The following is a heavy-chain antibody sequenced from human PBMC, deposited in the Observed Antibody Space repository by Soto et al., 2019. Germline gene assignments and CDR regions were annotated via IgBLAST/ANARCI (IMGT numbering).Heavy chain of an antibody. D-gene: IGHD6-13*01. CDR1: GFTFSDYY. V-gene: IGHV3-11*05. CDR2: ISSSTSHT. J-gene: IGHJ4*02. Sequence: QVQLVESGGGLVKPGGSLRLSCAVSGFTFSDYYMTWIRQAPGKGLEWVSYISSSTSHTNYADSVKGRFTISRDNAKNALFLQMNWLRAEEAVVYYCSRGRGAAADYFDFWGQGTLVTVSS. CDR3: SRGRGAAADYFDF.